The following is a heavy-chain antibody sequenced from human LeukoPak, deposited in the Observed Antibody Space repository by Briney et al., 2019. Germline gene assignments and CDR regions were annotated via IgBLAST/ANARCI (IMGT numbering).Heavy chain of an antibody. CDR1: GYTFTGYY. J-gene: IGHJ4*02. CDR2: INPNSGGT. Sequence: ASVKVSCKASGYTFTGYYMHWVRQAPGQGLEWMGWINPNSGGTNYAQKFQGRVTMTRDTSISTAYMELSRLRSDDTAVYYCEREPSSLYSSSWEDYWGQGTLVTVSS. D-gene: IGHD6-13*01. V-gene: IGHV1-2*02. CDR3: EREPSSLYSSSWEDY.